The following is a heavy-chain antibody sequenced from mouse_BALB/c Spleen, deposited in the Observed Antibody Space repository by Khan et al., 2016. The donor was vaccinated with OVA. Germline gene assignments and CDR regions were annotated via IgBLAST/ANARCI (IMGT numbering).Heavy chain of an antibody. D-gene: IGHD2-10*01. CDR1: GFSLTSYG. J-gene: IGHJ4*01. CDR3: ARQPYYHYNIMDY. CDR2: IWSDGST. Sequence: QVQLKESGPGLAAPSQSLSITCTISGFSLTSYGVHWVRQPPGKGLERLAVIWSDGSTNYNSTLKSRLTITKDNSQSQVFLKMSSLQTDDTAIYFCARQPYYHYNIMDYWGQGTSVTVSS. V-gene: IGHV2-6-1*01.